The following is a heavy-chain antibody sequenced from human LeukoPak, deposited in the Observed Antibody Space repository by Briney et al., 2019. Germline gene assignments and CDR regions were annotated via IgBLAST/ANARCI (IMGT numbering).Heavy chain of an antibody. D-gene: IGHD6-19*01. Sequence: PGGSLRLSCAASGFTFSSYEMNWVRQAPGKGLEWVSYISSSGSTINYADSVKGRFTISRDNAKNSLYLQMNSLRAEDTAVYYCAGNSYTTGWNVFDSWGQGTLVTVSP. CDR2: ISSSGSTI. V-gene: IGHV3-48*03. J-gene: IGHJ4*02. CDR1: GFTFSSYE. CDR3: AGNSYTTGWNVFDS.